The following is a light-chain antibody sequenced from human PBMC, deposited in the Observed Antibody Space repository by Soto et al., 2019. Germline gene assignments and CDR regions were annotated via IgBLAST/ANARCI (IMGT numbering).Light chain of an antibody. CDR3: MQPIQSWT. V-gene: IGKV2-28*01. CDR1: QSLLHSNGXXY. J-gene: IGKJ1*01. Sequence: DIVMTQSPLSLPVTPGEPASISCRSSQSLLHSNGXXYLDWYLQKPGQSPQLLIYLGYNRASGVPARFSGSGSGTDSTLKISRVEAENVGVSCCMQPIQSWTFGQGTKV. CDR2: LGY.